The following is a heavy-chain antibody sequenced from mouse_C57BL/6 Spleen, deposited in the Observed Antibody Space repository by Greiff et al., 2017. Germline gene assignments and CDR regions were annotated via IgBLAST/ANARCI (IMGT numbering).Heavy chain of an antibody. Sequence: LVESGASVKISCKASGYAFSSYWMNWVKQRPGKGLEWIGQIYPGDGDTNYNGKFKGKATLTADKSSSTAYMQLSSLTSEDSAVYFCARDDDYGSYFDYWGQGTTLTVSS. D-gene: IGHD2-4*01. V-gene: IGHV1-80*01. CDR3: ARDDDYGSYFDY. CDR2: IYPGDGDT. J-gene: IGHJ2*01. CDR1: GYAFSSYW.